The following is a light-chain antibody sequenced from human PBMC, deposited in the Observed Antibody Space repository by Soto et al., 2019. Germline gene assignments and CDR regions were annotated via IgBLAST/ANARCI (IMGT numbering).Light chain of an antibody. V-gene: IGLV8-61*01. CDR2: DTN. J-gene: IGLJ1*01. Sequence: QTVVTQEPSFSVSPGETVTLTCGLSSGSVSSSHHPSWYQQTPGQSPRTLIHDTNRRSSGVPDRFSGSILGNKAALTITVAQAGDESEYFCVLYMGRDTPYVFGSGTKVTVL. CDR1: SGSVSSSHH. CDR3: VLYMGRDTPYV.